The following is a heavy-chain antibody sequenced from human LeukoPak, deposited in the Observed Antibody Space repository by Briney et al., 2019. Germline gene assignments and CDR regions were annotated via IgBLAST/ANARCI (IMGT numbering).Heavy chain of an antibody. CDR1: GGSISSYY. J-gene: IGHJ6*02. D-gene: IGHD3-22*01. V-gene: IGHV4-59*01. CDR3: AIVPYDSSGYRPYLAYGMDV. Sequence: PSETLSLTCTVSGGSISSYYWSWIRQPPGKGLEWIGYIYYSGSTNCNPSLKSRVTISVDTSKNQFSLKLSSVTAADTAVYYCAIVPYDSSGYRPYLAYGMDVWGQGTTVTVSS. CDR2: IYYSGST.